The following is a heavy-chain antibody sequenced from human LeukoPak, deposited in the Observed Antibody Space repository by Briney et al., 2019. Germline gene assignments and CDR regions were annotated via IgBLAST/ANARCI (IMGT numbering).Heavy chain of an antibody. Sequence: GGSLRLSCAASGFTFSTYSMNWVRQAPGKGLEWVSFISTSSSYIYYADSVKGRFTISRDNAKNSLYLQMNSLRVEDTAVYYCARVAEAAAFDYWGQGTLVTVSS. J-gene: IGHJ4*02. V-gene: IGHV3-21*01. CDR3: ARVAEAAAFDY. D-gene: IGHD6-13*01. CDR2: ISTSSSYI. CDR1: GFTFSTYS.